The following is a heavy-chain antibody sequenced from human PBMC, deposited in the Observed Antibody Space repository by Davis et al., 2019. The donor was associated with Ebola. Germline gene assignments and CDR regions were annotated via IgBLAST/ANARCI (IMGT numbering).Heavy chain of an antibody. CDR3: AREGDWSHYYYYGMDV. V-gene: IGHV1-46*01. D-gene: IGHD2-21*02. Sequence: AASVKVSCKASGYTFTTYYMYWVRQAPGQGLEWMGIINPSGGSTTYAQNFQGRVTMTTDTSTSTAYMELRSLRSDDTAVYYCAREGDWSHYYYYGMDVWGKGTTVTVSS. CDR2: INPSGGST. CDR1: GYTFTTYY. J-gene: IGHJ6*04.